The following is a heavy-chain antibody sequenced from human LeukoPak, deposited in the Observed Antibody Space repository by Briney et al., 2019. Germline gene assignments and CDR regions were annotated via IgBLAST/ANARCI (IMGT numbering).Heavy chain of an antibody. CDR2: ISGSGGST. CDR1: GFSFRNYA. D-gene: IGHD4-23*01. Sequence: GGSLRLSCAASGFSFRNYAISWVRQAPGKGLEWVSSISGSGGSTYSADSVKGRFTISKENSNNTLYLQMNSLRADDTAMYYCAKDSEATITPLSAFDIWGQGTMVTVSS. J-gene: IGHJ3*02. CDR3: AKDSEATITPLSAFDI. V-gene: IGHV3-23*01.